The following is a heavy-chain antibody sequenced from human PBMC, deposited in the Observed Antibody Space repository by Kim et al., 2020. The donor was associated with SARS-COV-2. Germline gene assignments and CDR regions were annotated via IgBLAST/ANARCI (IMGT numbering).Heavy chain of an antibody. CDR1: GGSISSSSYY. V-gene: IGHV4-39*07. Sequence: SETLSLTCTVSGGSISSSSYYWGWIRQPPGKGLEWIGSIYYSGSTYYNPSLKSRVTISVDTSKNQFSLKLSSVTAADTAVYYCARSDSSGYYLTFDYWGQGTLVTVSS. CDR2: IYYSGST. CDR3: ARSDSSGYYLTFDY. J-gene: IGHJ4*02. D-gene: IGHD3-22*01.